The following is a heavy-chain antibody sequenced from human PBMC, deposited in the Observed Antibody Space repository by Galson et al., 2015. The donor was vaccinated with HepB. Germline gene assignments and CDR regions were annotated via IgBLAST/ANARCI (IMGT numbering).Heavy chain of an antibody. J-gene: IGHJ3*02. CDR1: GFTFDDYA. Sequence: SLRLSCAASGFTFDDYAMHWVRQAPGKGLEWVSGISWNSGSIGYADSVKGRFTISRDNAKNSLYLQMNSLRAEDTALYYCAKPVDIVRGAFDIWGQGTMVTVSS. CDR2: ISWNSGSI. CDR3: AKPVDIVRGAFDI. V-gene: IGHV3-9*01. D-gene: IGHD2-15*01.